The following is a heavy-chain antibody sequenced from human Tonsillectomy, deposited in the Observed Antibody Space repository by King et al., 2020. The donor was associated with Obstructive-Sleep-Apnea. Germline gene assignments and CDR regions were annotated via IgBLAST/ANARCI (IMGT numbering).Heavy chain of an antibody. J-gene: IGHJ6*02. CDR2: IFSGGST. Sequence: VQLVESGGDLVQPGGSLRLSCAASGFTVSSNCMSWVRQAPGKGLEWVSVIFSGGSTYYAESVKGRFTISRDNSKNTLYLQMNSLRAEDTAVYYCAKGTVTTKIRTYYYYHGMDVGGQGTTVTVS. V-gene: IGHV3-66*01. CDR3: AKGTVTTKIRTYYYYHGMDV. CDR1: GFTVSSNC. D-gene: IGHD4-17*01.